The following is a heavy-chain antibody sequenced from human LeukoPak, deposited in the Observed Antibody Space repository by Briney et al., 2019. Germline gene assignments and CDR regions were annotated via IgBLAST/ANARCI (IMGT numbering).Heavy chain of an antibody. Sequence: GGSLRFSCAASGFTFSSYGMHRVRQAPGKGLEWVAVISYDGSNKYYADSVKGRFTISRDNSKNTLYLQMNSLRAEDTAVYYCAKDGDFWSGYYFDYWGQGTLVTVSS. J-gene: IGHJ4*02. CDR1: GFTFSSYG. CDR3: AKDGDFWSGYYFDY. CDR2: ISYDGSNK. D-gene: IGHD3-3*01. V-gene: IGHV3-30*18.